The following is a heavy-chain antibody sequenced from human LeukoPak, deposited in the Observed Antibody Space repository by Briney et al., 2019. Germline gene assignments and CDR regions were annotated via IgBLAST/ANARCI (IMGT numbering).Heavy chain of an antibody. Sequence: PSETLSLTCTVSGGSISTYYWGWIRQPPGKGLEWIGSIYYSGSTYYNPSLKSRVTISVDTSKNQFSLKLSSVTAADTAVYYCARDPGRSITIFGVVREGWFDPWGQGTLVTVSS. D-gene: IGHD3-3*01. CDR2: IYYSGST. CDR3: ARDPGRSITIFGVVREGWFDP. CDR1: GGSISTYY. V-gene: IGHV4-39*07. J-gene: IGHJ5*02.